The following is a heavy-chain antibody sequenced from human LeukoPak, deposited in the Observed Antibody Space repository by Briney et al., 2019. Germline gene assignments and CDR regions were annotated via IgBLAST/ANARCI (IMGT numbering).Heavy chain of an antibody. CDR3: ATYRQVLLPFES. D-gene: IGHD2-8*02. Sequence: GGSLRLSCAASGFPFSTYGMHWVRQAPGRGLEWVSSISNSSSYIYYADSVKGRFTISRDNAKNSLYLQMNSLRAEDTAIYYCATYRQVLLPFESWGQGTLVTVSS. J-gene: IGHJ4*02. CDR1: GFPFSTYG. CDR2: ISNSSSYI. V-gene: IGHV3-21*04.